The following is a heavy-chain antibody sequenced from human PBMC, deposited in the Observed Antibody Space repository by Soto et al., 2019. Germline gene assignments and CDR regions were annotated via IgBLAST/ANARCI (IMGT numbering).Heavy chain of an antibody. Sequence: QVQLQESGPGLVKPSGTLSLTCAVSSASIRSNHWWSWVRQPPGQGLEWFGEIYHSGSTNYTPSLKRRATISIDTSKNQVSPTLTSVTAADTAVYFCAASTVFRLDYWGQGTLVTGSS. J-gene: IGHJ4*02. V-gene: IGHV4-4*02. D-gene: IGHD4-17*01. CDR3: AASTVFRLDY. CDR2: IYHSGST. CDR1: SASIRSNHW.